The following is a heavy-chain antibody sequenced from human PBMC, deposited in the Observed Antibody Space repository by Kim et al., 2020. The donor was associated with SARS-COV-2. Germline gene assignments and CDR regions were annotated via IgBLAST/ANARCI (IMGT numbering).Heavy chain of an antibody. D-gene: IGHD3-10*01. Sequence: YADTVKGRITIARDNAKNYLDLQMNSLRAEDTAVYYCASMVRGRYYFDYWGQGTLVTVSS. V-gene: IGHV3-21*01. J-gene: IGHJ4*02. CDR3: ASMVRGRYYFDY.